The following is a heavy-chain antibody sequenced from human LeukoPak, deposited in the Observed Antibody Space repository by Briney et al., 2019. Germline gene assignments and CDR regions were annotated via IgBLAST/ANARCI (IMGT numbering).Heavy chain of an antibody. J-gene: IGHJ6*03. CDR1: GGSFSGYY. CDR2: INHSGST. V-gene: IGHV4-34*01. CDR3: ARGSRITMVRGVIIRATTHYYYMDV. D-gene: IGHD3-10*01. Sequence: SETLSLTCAVYGGSFSGYYWSWIRQPPGKGRGWSGEINHSGSTNYNPSLKSRVTISVDTSKNQFSLKLSSVTAADTAVYYCARGSRITMVRGVIIRATTHYYYMDVWGKGTTVTVSS.